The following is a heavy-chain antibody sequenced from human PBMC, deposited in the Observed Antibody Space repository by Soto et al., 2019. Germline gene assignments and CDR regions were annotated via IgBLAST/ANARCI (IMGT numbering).Heavy chain of an antibody. V-gene: IGHV4-34*01. D-gene: IGHD3-10*01. CDR1: GGSFSGYY. CDR2: INHSGST. CDR3: GAVRGANMYYFDY. Sequence: PSETLSLTCAVYGGSFSGYYWSWIRQPPGKGLEWIGEINHSGSTNYNPSLKSRVTISVDTSKNQFSLKLSSVTAADTAVYYCGAVRGANMYYFDYWGQGTLVTVSS. J-gene: IGHJ4*02.